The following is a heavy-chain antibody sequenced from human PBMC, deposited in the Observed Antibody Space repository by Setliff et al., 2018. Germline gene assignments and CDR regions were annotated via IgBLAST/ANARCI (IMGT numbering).Heavy chain of an antibody. CDR3: ARRSTYYNFWSGYWDY. V-gene: IGHV4-59*11. Sequence: PSETLSLTCSVSGGSITSHYWSWIQQSPGKGLEWIGYIDYSGTTNYNPSLKSRVTISSDTSKRQFSLRLTSVTAADTAVYYCARRSTYYNFWSGYWDYWGQGTLVTVSS. D-gene: IGHD3-3*01. J-gene: IGHJ4*02. CDR2: IDYSGTT. CDR1: GGSITSHY.